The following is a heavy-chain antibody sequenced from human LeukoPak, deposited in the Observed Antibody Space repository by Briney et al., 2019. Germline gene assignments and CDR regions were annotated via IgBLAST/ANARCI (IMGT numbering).Heavy chain of an antibody. CDR2: VSYDGGNN. D-gene: IGHD6-19*01. V-gene: IGHV3-30*03. Sequence: PGGSLRLSCAASGFTFSSYSMNWVRQAPGKGLDWMAVVSYDGGNNIYADSVKGRFSISRDNSKNTLYLQMNSLRAEDTALYYCARAAAETGAFRDNWFDPWGQGTLVTVSS. CDR1: GFTFSSYS. J-gene: IGHJ5*02. CDR3: ARAAAETGAFRDNWFDP.